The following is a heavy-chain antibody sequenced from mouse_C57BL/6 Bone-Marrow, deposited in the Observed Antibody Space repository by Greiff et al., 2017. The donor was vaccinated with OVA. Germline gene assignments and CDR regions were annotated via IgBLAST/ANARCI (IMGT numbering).Heavy chain of an antibody. D-gene: IGHD1-1*01. Sequence: LQESGPELVKPGASVKISCKASGYAFSSSWMNWVKQRPGKGLEWIGRIYPGDGDTNYNGKFKGKATLTADKSSSTAYTQLSSLTSEDSAVYFCARDYYGSRWYFDVWGTGTTVTVSS. CDR2: IYPGDGDT. J-gene: IGHJ1*03. CDR1: GYAFSSSW. CDR3: ARDYYGSRWYFDV. V-gene: IGHV1-82*01.